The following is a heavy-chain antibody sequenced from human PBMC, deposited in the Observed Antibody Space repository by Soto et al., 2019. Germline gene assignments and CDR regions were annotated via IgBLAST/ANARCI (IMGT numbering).Heavy chain of an antibody. Sequence: QVQLQESGPGLVKPSETLSLTCTVSGGSVSSGSYYWSWIRQPPGKGLEWIGYIYYSGSTNYNPSPKSRVTIPVDTSKNQFSLKLSSVTAADTAVYYCARGIDGWYQGRYYYGMDVWGQGTTVTVSS. V-gene: IGHV4-61*01. D-gene: IGHD6-19*01. J-gene: IGHJ6*02. CDR2: IYYSGST. CDR3: ARGIDGWYQGRYYYGMDV. CDR1: GGSVSSGSYY.